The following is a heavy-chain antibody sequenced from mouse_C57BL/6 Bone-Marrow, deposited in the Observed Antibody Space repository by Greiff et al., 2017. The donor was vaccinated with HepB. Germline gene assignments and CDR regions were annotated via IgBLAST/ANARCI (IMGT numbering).Heavy chain of an antibody. CDR1: GYSITSGYD. Sequence: EVKLVESGPGMVKPSQSLSLTCTVTGYSITSGYDWHWIRHFPGNKLEWMGYISYSGSTNYNPSLKSRISITHDTSKNHFFLKLNSVTTEDTATYYGAREGYYYGSSPAYAMDYWGQGTSVTVSS. CDR2: ISYSGST. J-gene: IGHJ4*01. CDR3: AREGYYYGSSPAYAMDY. V-gene: IGHV3-1*01. D-gene: IGHD1-1*01.